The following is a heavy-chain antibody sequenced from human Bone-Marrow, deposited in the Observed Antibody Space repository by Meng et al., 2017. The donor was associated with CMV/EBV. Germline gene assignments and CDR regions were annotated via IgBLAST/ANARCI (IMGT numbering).Heavy chain of an antibody. D-gene: IGHD5-18*01. J-gene: IGHJ6*02. CDR2: IYYSGST. CDR1: GGSISSYY. Sequence: SETLSLTCTVSGGSISSYYWSWIRQPPGKGLEWIGYIYYSGSTYYNPSLKSRVTISVDTSKNQFSLKLSSVTAADTAVYYCARYSYGYLRFYYYYYGMDVWGQGTTVTVSS. V-gene: IGHV4-59*08. CDR3: ARYSYGYLRFYYYYYGMDV.